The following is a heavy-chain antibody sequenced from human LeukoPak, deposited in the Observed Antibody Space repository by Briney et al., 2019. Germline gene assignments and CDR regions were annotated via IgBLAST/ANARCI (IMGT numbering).Heavy chain of an antibody. Sequence: GGSLRLSCAASGFTVSSNYMSWVRQAPGKGLEWVSVIYSGGSTYYADSVKGRFTISRDNSKNTLYLQMNSLRAEDTAVYYCARDLQVEQWLPLSPPNDYWGQGTLVTVSS. CDR1: GFTVSSNY. D-gene: IGHD6-19*01. CDR2: IYSGGST. V-gene: IGHV3-53*01. CDR3: ARDLQVEQWLPLSPPNDY. J-gene: IGHJ4*02.